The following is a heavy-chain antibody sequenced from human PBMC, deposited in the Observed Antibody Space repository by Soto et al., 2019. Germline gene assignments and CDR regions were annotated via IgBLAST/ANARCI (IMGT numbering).Heavy chain of an antibody. Sequence: SETLSLTCTVSGGSISSSGYYWGWIRQSPGKGLEWIGTIFYSGTTYYNPSLESRITIFQDTSNNQFSLKLTSVTAADTAVYYCARHYYDSSGYPAPYYHGMDVWGQGTTVTVSS. CDR2: IFYSGTT. CDR1: GGSISSSGYY. J-gene: IGHJ6*02. CDR3: ARHYYDSSGYPAPYYHGMDV. D-gene: IGHD3-22*01. V-gene: IGHV4-39*01.